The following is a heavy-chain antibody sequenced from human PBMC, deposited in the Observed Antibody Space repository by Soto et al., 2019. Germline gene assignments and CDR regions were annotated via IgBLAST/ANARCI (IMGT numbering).Heavy chain of an antibody. CDR1: GGSIGSSNW. V-gene: IGHV4-4*02. D-gene: IGHD2-15*01. CDR3: ASRGTTTYCSGGSCYARGFDY. Sequence: SETLSLTCAVSGGSIGSSNWWSWVRQSPGKGLEWIGYIHDSGSTNYSPSLKSRVTISVDKSKNQFSLKLSSVTAADTAVYYCASRGTTTYCSGGSCYARGFDYWGQGTLVTVSS. CDR2: IHDSGST. J-gene: IGHJ4*02.